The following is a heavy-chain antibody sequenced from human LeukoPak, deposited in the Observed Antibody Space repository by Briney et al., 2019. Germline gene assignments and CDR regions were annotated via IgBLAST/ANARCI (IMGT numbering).Heavy chain of an antibody. D-gene: IGHD3-3*01. CDR1: GYTFTSYD. CDR2: MNPNSGNT. CDR3: ASPSPGPNYDFWSGYYGPYYYYGMDV. Sequence: ASVKVSCKASGYTFTSYDINWVRQATGQGLEWMGWMNPNSGNTGYAQKFQGRVTMTRNTSISTAHMELSSLRSEDTAVYYCASPSPGPNYDFWSGYYGPYYYYGMDVWGQGTTVTVSS. V-gene: IGHV1-8*01. J-gene: IGHJ6*02.